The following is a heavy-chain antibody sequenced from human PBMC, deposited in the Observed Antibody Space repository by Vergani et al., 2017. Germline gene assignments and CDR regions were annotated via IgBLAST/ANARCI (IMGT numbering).Heavy chain of an antibody. V-gene: IGHV4-61*02. J-gene: IGHJ4*02. CDR1: GGSISSGNYY. D-gene: IGHD5/OR15-5a*01. CDR3: ARGSTIFGY. Sequence: QVQLQESGPGLVKPSQTLSLTCTVSGGSISSGNYYWSWIRQAAGKRLEWIGRIYTSGSTNYNPSLKIRVTMSVDTSKNQFSLKLRFVTAADTAVYYCARGSTIFGYWGQGALVTVSS. CDR2: IYTSGST.